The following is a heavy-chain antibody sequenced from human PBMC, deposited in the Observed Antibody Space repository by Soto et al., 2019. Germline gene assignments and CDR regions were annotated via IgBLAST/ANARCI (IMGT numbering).Heavy chain of an antibody. Sequence: GGSLRLSCAASVFPFSDYYMSWIRQAPGKGLEWVSYISSSGSTIYYADSVKGRFTISRDNAKNSLYLQMNSLRAEDTAVYYCARVDYGDYDYYMDVWGKGTTVTVSS. V-gene: IGHV3-11*01. CDR3: ARVDYGDYDYYMDV. J-gene: IGHJ6*03. CDR1: VFPFSDYY. CDR2: ISSSGSTI. D-gene: IGHD4-17*01.